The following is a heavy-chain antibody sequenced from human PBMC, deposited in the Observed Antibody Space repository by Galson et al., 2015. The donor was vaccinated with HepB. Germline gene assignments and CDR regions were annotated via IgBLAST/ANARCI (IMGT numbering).Heavy chain of an antibody. V-gene: IGHV3-33*01. J-gene: IGHJ4*02. CDR1: GFTFSSYG. D-gene: IGHD3-22*01. CDR2: IWYDESNK. CDR3: ARGAYYYDSSGPDC. Sequence: SLRLSCAASGFTFSSYGMHWVRQAPGKGLEWVAVIWYDESNKYYADSVKGRFTISRDNSKNTLYLQMNSLRAEDTAVYYCARGAYYYDSSGPDCWGQGTLVTVSS.